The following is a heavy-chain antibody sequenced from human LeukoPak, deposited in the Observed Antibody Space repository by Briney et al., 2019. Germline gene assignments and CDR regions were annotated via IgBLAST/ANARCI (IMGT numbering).Heavy chain of an antibody. CDR1: GFTFSNYW. CDR2: IKQDGSEK. D-gene: IGHD3-10*01. J-gene: IGHJ5*02. CDR3: TRERGSGSYHPFDP. Sequence: GGSLRLSCAGSGFTFSNYWMSWVRQAPGRGLQWVANIKQDGSEKYYVESVKGRFTISRDNAKNSMYLQMNSLRAEDTAIYYCTRERGSGSYHPFDPWGQGTLVTVSS. V-gene: IGHV3-7*01.